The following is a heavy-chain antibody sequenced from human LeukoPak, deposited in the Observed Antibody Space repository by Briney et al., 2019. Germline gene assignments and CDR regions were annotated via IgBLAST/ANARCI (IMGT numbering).Heavy chain of an antibody. J-gene: IGHJ3*02. D-gene: IGHD2-21*02. V-gene: IGHV3-20*04. CDR2: INWYGGST. Sequence: GGSLRLSCAASGFTFDDYGMSWVRQAPGKGLEWVSGINWYGGSTGYADSVKGRFTISRDNAKNSLYLQMNSLRAEDTAVYYCARVWNCGGDCYWGGYDAFDIWGQGTMVTVSS. CDR3: ARVWNCGGDCYWGGYDAFDI. CDR1: GFTFDDYG.